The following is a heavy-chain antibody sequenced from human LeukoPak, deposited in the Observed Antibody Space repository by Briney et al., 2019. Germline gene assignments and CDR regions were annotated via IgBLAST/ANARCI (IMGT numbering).Heavy chain of an antibody. V-gene: IGHV3-7*03. J-gene: IGHJ4*02. Sequence: AGGSLRLSCAASGFTFSSYWMSWARQAPGKGLEWVANIKQDGSEKYYVDSVKGRFTISRDNAKNSLYLQMNSLRAEDTAVYYCASGEYYYDSSGYAYWGQGTLVTVSS. CDR3: ASGEYYYDSSGYAY. D-gene: IGHD3-22*01. CDR1: GFTFSSYW. CDR2: IKQDGSEK.